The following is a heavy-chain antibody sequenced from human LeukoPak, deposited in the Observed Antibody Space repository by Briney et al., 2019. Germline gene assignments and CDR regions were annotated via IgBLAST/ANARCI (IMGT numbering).Heavy chain of an antibody. J-gene: IGHJ4*02. D-gene: IGHD3-9*01. CDR1: GFTFSSYD. CDR3: ARAVPYYDILTGYYKYYFDY. Sequence: GGSLRLSCVASGFTFSSYDMHWVRQATGKGLEWVSAIGTAGDTYYPGSVKGRFTISRENAKNSLYLQMNSLRAGDTAVYYCARAVPYYDILTGYYKYYFDYWGQGTLVTVSS. V-gene: IGHV3-13*01. CDR2: IGTAGDT.